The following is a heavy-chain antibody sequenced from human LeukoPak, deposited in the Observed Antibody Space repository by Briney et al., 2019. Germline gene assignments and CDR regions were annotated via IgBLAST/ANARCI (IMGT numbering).Heavy chain of an antibody. CDR2: ISSSGSTI. CDR3: ARDLGGPRPGELLRVFDY. J-gene: IGHJ4*02. V-gene: IGHV3-48*04. CDR1: GFTFSSYN. D-gene: IGHD3-10*01. Sequence: PGGSLRLSCAASGFTFSSYNMNWVRQAPGKGLEWVSYISSSGSTIYYADSVKGRFTISRDNAKNSLYLQMNSLRAEDTAVYYCARDLGGPRPGELLRVFDYWDQGTLVTVSS.